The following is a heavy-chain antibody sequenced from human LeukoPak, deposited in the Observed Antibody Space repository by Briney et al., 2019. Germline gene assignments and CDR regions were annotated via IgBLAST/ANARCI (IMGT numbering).Heavy chain of an antibody. Sequence: SQTLPLTCPISGDSVSSNSAAWHWIRQSPSRGLEWLGRTYYRSKWYNDYAVSVKSRITINPDTSKNQFALQLNSVTRDDTAVYYCARNVDIGPYSSFGMDVWGQRTTVTVSS. V-gene: IGHV6-1*01. CDR3: ARNVDIGPYSSFGMDV. D-gene: IGHD5-12*01. CDR2: TYYRSKWYN. J-gene: IGHJ6*02. CDR1: GDSVSSNSAA.